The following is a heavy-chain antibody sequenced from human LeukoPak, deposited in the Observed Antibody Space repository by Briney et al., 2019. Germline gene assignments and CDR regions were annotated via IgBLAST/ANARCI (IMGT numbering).Heavy chain of an antibody. CDR2: ISSSSATI. V-gene: IGHV3-48*01. J-gene: IGHJ4*02. D-gene: IGHD3-10*01. CDR3: ARDLTMVRATTGY. CDR1: GFSFSSYT. Sequence: GGSLRLSCAASGFSFSSYTMNWVRQVPGKGLEWISYISSSSATIYYADSVKGRFTISRDNAKNSLYLQMNSLRAEDTAVYYCARDLTMVRATTGYWGQGTLVTVSS.